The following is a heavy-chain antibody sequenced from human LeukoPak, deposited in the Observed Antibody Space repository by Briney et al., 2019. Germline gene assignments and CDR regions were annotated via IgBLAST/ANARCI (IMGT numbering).Heavy chain of an antibody. CDR3: ARVRGPDGWFAP. CDR2: IYYSGNT. CDR1: GGSIDRSSYY. V-gene: IGHV4-39*01. Sequence: AETLSLTCTVSGGSIDRSSYYWGWIRQPPGKGLEWIGSIYYSGNTYYNSSLKSRITISVNTTKNQVALKLSSVTAADTAVYYCARVRGPDGWFAPWGQGTLVSVSS. J-gene: IGHJ5*02.